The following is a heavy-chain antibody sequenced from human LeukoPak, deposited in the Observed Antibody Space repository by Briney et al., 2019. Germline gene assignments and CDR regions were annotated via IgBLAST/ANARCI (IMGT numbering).Heavy chain of an antibody. CDR3: TTQDYDILFGFGDY. CDR2: IKSKTDGGTT. Sequence: GGSLRLSCAASGFTFSNAWMSWVRQAPGRGLEWVGRIKSKTDGGTTDYAAPAKGRFTISRDDSKNTLYLQMNSLKTEDTAVYYCTTQDYDILFGFGDYWGQGTLVTVSS. CDR1: GFTFSNAW. V-gene: IGHV3-15*01. D-gene: IGHD3-9*01. J-gene: IGHJ4*02.